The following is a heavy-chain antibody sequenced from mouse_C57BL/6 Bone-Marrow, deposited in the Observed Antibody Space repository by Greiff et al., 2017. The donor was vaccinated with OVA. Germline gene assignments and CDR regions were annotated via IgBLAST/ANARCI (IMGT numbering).Heavy chain of an antibody. CDR3: ARGGYYGSIAY. V-gene: IGHV1-81*01. J-gene: IGHJ3*01. D-gene: IGHD1-1*01. Sequence: VQLQQSGAELARPGASVKLSCKASGYTFTSYGISWVKQRTGQGLEWIGEIYPRSGNTYYNEKFKGKATLTADKSSSTAYMELRSLTSEDSAVYFCARGGYYGSIAYWGQGTLVTVSA. CDR1: GYTFTSYG. CDR2: IYPRSGNT.